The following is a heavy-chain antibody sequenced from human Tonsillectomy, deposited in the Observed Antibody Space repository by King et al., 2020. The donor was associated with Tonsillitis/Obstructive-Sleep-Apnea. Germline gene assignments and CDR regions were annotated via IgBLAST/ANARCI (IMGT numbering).Heavy chain of an antibody. V-gene: IGHV3-30*18. CDR1: GFTFSRYA. D-gene: IGHD4-11*01. Sequence: QVQLVESGGGVVQPGRSLRLSCAASGFTFSRYAMHWVRQAPGKGLEWVAVIAVYGSNKYYADAVKGRFTISRDNSKNTKYLQRKSLRGEDTAVYYCAKELEEGGQGLTTDWFDPWGQGTLVTVSS. J-gene: IGHJ5*02. CDR2: IAVYGSNK. CDR3: AKELEEGGQGLTTDWFDP.